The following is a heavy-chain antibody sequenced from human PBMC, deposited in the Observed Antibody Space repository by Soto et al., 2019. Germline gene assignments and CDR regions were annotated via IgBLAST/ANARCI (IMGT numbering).Heavy chain of an antibody. V-gene: IGHV1-8*01. J-gene: IGHJ4*02. CDR2: INPNSGNI. D-gene: IGHD3-10*01. Sequence: XSVKVSCKASGYTFTSYDRHLVRQATGHGLEWMGWINPNSGNIGYAQTFQGRVTMTRDTAIRTAYMEVSRLRSDDTAVYYCARGRASGSYYLLDYWGQGTLVTV. CDR1: GYTFTSYD. CDR3: ARGRASGSYYLLDY.